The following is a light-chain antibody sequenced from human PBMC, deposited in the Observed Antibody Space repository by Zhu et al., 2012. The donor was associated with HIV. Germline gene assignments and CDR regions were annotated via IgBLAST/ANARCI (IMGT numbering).Light chain of an antibody. CDR3: HQSYSAPYT. V-gene: IGKV1-39*01. Sequence: DIRMTQSPASLSASVADRVTITCRASQNIANYVNWYQHRPGKAPKLLIYGASSLQAGVPLRFNGSGSVTEFTLTINTLQPDDFASYYCHQSYSAPYTFGPGT. CDR1: QNIANY. J-gene: IGKJ2*01. CDR2: GAS.